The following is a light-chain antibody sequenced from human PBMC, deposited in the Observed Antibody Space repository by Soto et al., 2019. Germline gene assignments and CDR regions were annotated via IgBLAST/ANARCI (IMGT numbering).Light chain of an antibody. CDR1: QSVDSY. J-gene: IGKJ1*01. V-gene: IGKV3-11*01. CDR3: QQRSNWPPWT. Sequence: EILLTQSPATLSLSPGERATPSCRASQSVDSYLAWYQQKPGQAPRLLIYDASNRATGIPARFSGSGSGTDFTLTISSLEPEDFAVYYCQQRSNWPPWTFGQGTKVDIK. CDR2: DAS.